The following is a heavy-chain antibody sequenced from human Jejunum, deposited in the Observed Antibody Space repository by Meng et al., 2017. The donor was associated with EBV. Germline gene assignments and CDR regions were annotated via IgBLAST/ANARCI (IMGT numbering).Heavy chain of an antibody. CDR3: ARRGLTSDLRGLDY. V-gene: IGHV3-74*01. CDR2: IPSVGSGK. CDR1: GFTFSSHW. D-gene: IGHD3/OR15-3a*01. Sequence: QLAECGGGVGPAEAAMGLSSVASGFTFSSHWMHWGHEARGRGLVWGSRIPSVGSGKDYADSVKSRFTISRDNAKNTLFLQMNSLRADDTAVYYCARRGLTSDLRGLDYWGHGTLVTVSS. J-gene: IGHJ4*01.